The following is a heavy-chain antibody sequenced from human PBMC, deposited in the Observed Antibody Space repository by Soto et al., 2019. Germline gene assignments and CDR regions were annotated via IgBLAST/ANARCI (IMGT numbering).Heavy chain of an antibody. CDR1: GYSISSGYY. D-gene: IGHD2-8*01. J-gene: IGHJ4*02. V-gene: IGHV4-38-2*01. CDR3: ARGPANYYFDY. Sequence: SETLSLTCAVSGYSISSGYYWGWIRQPPEEGLEWIGSIYRSGSTYYNPSLKSRVTISVDTSKSQLSLKLSSVTAADTALYYCARGPANYYFDYWGQGTLVTVSS. CDR2: IYRSGST.